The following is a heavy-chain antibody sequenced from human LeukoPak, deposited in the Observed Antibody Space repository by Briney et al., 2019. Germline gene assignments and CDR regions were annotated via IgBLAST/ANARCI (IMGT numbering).Heavy chain of an antibody. D-gene: IGHD5-18*01. CDR2: IYHSGST. Sequence: PSETLSLTCAVSGGPISSSNWWSWVRQPPGKGLEWIGEIYHSGSTNYNPSLKSRVTISVDKSKNQFSLKLSSVTAADTAVYYCARVFKGGGYSYGYVFDYWGQGTLVTVSS. CDR1: GGPISSSNW. J-gene: IGHJ4*02. V-gene: IGHV4-4*02. CDR3: ARVFKGGGYSYGYVFDY.